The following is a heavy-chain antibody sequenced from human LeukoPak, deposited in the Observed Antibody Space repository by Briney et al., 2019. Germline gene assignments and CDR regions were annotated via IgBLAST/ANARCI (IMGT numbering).Heavy chain of an antibody. CDR1: GFTFSSYG. D-gene: IGHD2-2*01. J-gene: IGHJ4*02. Sequence: GGSLRLSCAVSGFTFSSYGMHWVRQAPGKGLEWVAVISYDGSNKYYADSVKGRFTISRDNSKNTLYLQMNSLRAEDTAVYYCANDRGSCSSTSCYYFDYWGQGTLVTVSS. CDR2: ISYDGSNK. V-gene: IGHV3-30*18. CDR3: ANDRGSCSSTSCYYFDY.